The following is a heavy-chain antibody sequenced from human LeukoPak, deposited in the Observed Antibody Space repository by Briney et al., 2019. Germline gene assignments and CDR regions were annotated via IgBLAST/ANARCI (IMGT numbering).Heavy chain of an antibody. CDR3: ARTRVTPGIRGLQMRYFDH. CDR1: GFDLSRSD. CDR2: IGTAYDT. Sequence: GGSLRLSCAASGFDLSRSDMHWVRQVTGKGLEWVSGIGTAYDTFYPDSVKGRFTISRENGKNSVYLQVNSLRVDDSAVYYCARTRVTPGIRGLQMRYFDHWGQGTLVTVSS. V-gene: IGHV3-13*01. J-gene: IGHJ4*02. D-gene: IGHD5-18*01.